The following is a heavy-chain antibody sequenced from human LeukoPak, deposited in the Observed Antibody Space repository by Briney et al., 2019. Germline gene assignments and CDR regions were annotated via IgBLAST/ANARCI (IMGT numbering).Heavy chain of an antibody. V-gene: IGHV3-11*01. CDR3: ARGPRYSFY. CDR1: GFTFSHFF. D-gene: IGHD6-13*01. Sequence: GSLRLSCAASGFTFSHFFMNWIRQAPGKGLECVSYIGSGGSPIYYADSVKGRFTISRDDAKKSLYLQMNSLRAEDTAVYYCARGPRYSFYWGQGTLVSVSS. CDR2: IGSGGSPI. J-gene: IGHJ4*02.